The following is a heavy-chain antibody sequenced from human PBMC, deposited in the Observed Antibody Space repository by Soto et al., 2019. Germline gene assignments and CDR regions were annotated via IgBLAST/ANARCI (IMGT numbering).Heavy chain of an antibody. CDR1: GFTFSSYW. CDR3: ARDLRDFWSGYATSPPYFDS. Sequence: GGSLRLSCAASGFTFSSYWMSWVRQAPGKGLEWVANIKQDGSEKYYVDSVKGRFTISRDNAKSSLYLQMNSLRAEDTAVYYCARDLRDFWSGYATSPPYFDSWGQGTLLTVSS. J-gene: IGHJ4*02. CDR2: IKQDGSEK. V-gene: IGHV3-7*01. D-gene: IGHD3-3*01.